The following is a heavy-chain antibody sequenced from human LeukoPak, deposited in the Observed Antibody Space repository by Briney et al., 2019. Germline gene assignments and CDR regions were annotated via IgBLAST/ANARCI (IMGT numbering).Heavy chain of an antibody. CDR3: ARVNCGGDCYSSLFDY. J-gene: IGHJ4*02. Sequence: PGGSLRLSCAASGFTFSSYWMHWVRQAPGKGLVWVSRINTDGSSTIYADSVKGRFTISRDNAKTTLYLQMNSLRAEDTAVYYCARVNCGGDCYSSLFDYWGQGTLVTVSS. CDR2: INTDGSST. D-gene: IGHD2-21*02. V-gene: IGHV3-74*01. CDR1: GFTFSSYW.